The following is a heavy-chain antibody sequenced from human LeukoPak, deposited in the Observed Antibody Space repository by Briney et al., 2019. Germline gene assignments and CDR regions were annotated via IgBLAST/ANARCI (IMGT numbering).Heavy chain of an antibody. Sequence: ASVKVSCKASGGTFSSYAISWVRQAPGQGLEWMGGIIPIFGTANYAQKFQGRVTITADESTSTAYMELSSLRSEDTAVYYCARSQERIAAPFYYYYYMDVWGKGTTVTVSS. CDR2: IIPIFGTA. D-gene: IGHD6-6*01. CDR3: ARSQERIAAPFYYYYYMDV. V-gene: IGHV1-69*01. J-gene: IGHJ6*03. CDR1: GGTFSSYA.